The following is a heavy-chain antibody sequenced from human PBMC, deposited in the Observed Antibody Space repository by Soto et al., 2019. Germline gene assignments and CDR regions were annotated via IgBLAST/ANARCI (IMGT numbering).Heavy chain of an antibody. CDR3: PRDVGLDPPVPWSDP. J-gene: IGHJ5*02. D-gene: IGHD3-16*01. V-gene: IGHV3-30-3*01. CDR2: ISYDGSNK. Sequence: QVQLVESGGGVVQPGRSLRLSCAASGFTFSSYAMHWVRQAPGKGLEWVAVISYDGSNKYYADSVKGRFTISRDNSKNPLNLQMNSLRAENTAVYYWPRDVGLDPPVPWSDPWGQGPLVTVSS. CDR1: GFTFSSYA.